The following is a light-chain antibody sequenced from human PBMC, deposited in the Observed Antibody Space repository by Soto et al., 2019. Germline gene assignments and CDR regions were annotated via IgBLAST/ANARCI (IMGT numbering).Light chain of an antibody. CDR2: GAS. J-gene: IGKJ2*01. V-gene: IGKV3-20*01. CDR1: QSVSSSY. CDR3: QQYGSSPQNPNTVYT. Sequence: EIVLTQSPGTLSLSPGERATLSCRASQSVSSSYLAWYQQKPGQAPRLLIYGASSRATGIPDRFSGSGSGTDFTLTISRLEPEDFAVYYCQQYGSSPQNPNTVYTFGQGTKLEIK.